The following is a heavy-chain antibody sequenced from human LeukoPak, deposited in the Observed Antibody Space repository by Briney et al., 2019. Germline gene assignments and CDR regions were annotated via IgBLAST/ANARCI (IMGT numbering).Heavy chain of an antibody. CDR2: IYYSGST. D-gene: IGHD4-23*01. J-gene: IGHJ4*02. CDR3: ARALTPLRGILDY. Sequence: SETLSLTCAVYGGSFSGYYWTWLRQSPGKGLEWIGSIYYSGSTYYNPSLKSRVTISVDTSKNQFSLKLTSVTAADTAVYYCARALTPLRGILDYWGQGTLVTVSS. V-gene: IGHV4-34*01. CDR1: GGSFSGYY.